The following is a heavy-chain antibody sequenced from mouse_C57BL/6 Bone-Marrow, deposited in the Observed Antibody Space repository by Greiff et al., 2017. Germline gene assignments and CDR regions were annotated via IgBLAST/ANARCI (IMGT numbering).Heavy chain of an antibody. D-gene: IGHD2-14*01. Sequence: VKLMESGPGLVAPSQSLSITCTVSGFSLTSYAISWVRQPPGKGLEWLGVIWTGGGTNYNSALKSRLSISKDNSKSQVFLKMNSLQTDDTARYYCARKGYPRGYYAMDYWGQGTSVTVSS. V-gene: IGHV2-9-1*01. CDR1: GFSLTSYA. J-gene: IGHJ4*01. CDR2: IWTGGGT. CDR3: ARKGYPRGYYAMDY.